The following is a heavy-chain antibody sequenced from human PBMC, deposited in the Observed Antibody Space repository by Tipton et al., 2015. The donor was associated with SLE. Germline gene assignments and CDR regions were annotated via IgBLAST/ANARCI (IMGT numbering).Heavy chain of an antibody. Sequence: TLSLTCTVSGGSISSGSYYWGWIRQPPGKGLEWIGSIYHSGSTYYNPSLKSRVTISVDTSKNQFSLKLSSVTAADTAVYYCASGDFSFDYWGQGTLVTVSS. V-gene: IGHV4-39*07. CDR1: GGSISSGSYY. D-gene: IGHD7-27*01. CDR2: IYHSGST. J-gene: IGHJ4*02. CDR3: ASGDFSFDY.